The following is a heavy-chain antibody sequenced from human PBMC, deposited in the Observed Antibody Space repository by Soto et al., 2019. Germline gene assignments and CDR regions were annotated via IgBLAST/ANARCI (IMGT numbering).Heavy chain of an antibody. Sequence: QLQLQESGPGLVKPSETLSLTCTVSGGSINSTGYYWVWIRQPPGKELEWIGGIYFSGRTSYNPALKGRVTMSVDSSKSQFSLQVGAVTAVETAVYYVTGLHCSGPNCVQLDPWSQGTLFTVTS. D-gene: IGHD2-2*01. CDR3: TGLHCSGPNCVQLDP. J-gene: IGHJ5*02. CDR1: GGSINSTGYY. CDR2: IYFSGRT. V-gene: IGHV4-39*01.